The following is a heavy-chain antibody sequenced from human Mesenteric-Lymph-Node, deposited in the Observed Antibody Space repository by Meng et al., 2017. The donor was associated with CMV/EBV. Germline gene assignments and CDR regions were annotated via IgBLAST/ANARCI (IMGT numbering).Heavy chain of an antibody. V-gene: IGHV4-38-2*02. J-gene: IGHJ6*02. D-gene: IGHD3-3*01. CDR3: ARDFGRREDFWSGYYFEGYGMDV. CDR2: IYHSGST. CDR1: GYSISSGYY. Sequence: SETLSLTCTVSGYSISSGYYWGWIRQPPGKGLEWIGSIYHSGSTHYNPSLKSRVTISVDTSKNQFSLKLSSVTAADTAVYYCARDFGRREDFWSGYYFEGYGMDVWGQGTTVTVSS.